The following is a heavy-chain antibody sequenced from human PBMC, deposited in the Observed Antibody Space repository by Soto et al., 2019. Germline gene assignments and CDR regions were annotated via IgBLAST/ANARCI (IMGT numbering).Heavy chain of an antibody. CDR2: IFATSTTI. CDR3: ARDKDWAFDY. V-gene: IGHV3-48*04. Sequence: EVQLVESGGGLVQPGGSLRLSCVASGFTFSSYSMVWVRQALGKGLEWISYIFATSTTIYYADSVKGRFTVSRDNTQNSLFLLMNSLRAEDTAIYYCARDKDWAFDYWGQGTLVTVPS. D-gene: IGHD3-9*01. J-gene: IGHJ4*02. CDR1: GFTFSSYS.